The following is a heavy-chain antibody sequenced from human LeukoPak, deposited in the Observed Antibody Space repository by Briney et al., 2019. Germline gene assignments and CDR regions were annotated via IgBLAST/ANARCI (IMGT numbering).Heavy chain of an antibody. CDR2: ISVTGEST. V-gene: IGHV3-23*01. Sequence: PGGSLRLSCAASGFTFSNYAMSWVRQVPGRGLEWVSSISVTGESTYYADSVKGRFTISRDSSKKMLYLQMNNLRAEDTAVYYCAKDSEQFDPWGQGTLVTVSP. CDR1: GFTFSNYA. J-gene: IGHJ5*02. CDR3: AKDSEQFDP.